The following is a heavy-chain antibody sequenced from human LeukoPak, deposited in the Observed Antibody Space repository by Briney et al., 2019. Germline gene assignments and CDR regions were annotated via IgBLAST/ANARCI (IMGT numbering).Heavy chain of an antibody. CDR1: GFTFRSYA. CDR2: ISSSSSYI. J-gene: IGHJ4*02. V-gene: IGHV3-21*01. Sequence: GGSLRLSCAVFGFTFRSYAMTWVRQAPGKGLEWVSSISSSSSYIYYADSVKGRFTISRDNAKNSLYLQMNSLRAEDTAVYYCATRYSSGWSAHYWGQGTLVTVSS. D-gene: IGHD6-19*01. CDR3: ATRYSSGWSAHY.